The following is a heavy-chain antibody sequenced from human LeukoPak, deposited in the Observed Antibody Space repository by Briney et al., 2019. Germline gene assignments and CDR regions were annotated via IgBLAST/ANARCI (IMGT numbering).Heavy chain of an antibody. CDR2: ISSSSSTI. Sequence: GSLRLSCAASGFTFSSYSMSWVRQAPGKGLEWVSYISSSSSTIYYADSVKGRFTISRDNAKNSLYLQMNSLRAEDTAVYYCAREKGGQQLAYYYYMDVWGKGTTVTVSS. CDR1: GFTFSSYS. J-gene: IGHJ6*03. V-gene: IGHV3-48*01. CDR3: AREKGGQQLAYYYYMDV. D-gene: IGHD6-13*01.